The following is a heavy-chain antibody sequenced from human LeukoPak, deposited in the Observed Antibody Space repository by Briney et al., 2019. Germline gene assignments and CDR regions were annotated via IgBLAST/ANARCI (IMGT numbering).Heavy chain of an antibody. CDR1: GFTFSGHW. V-gene: IGHV3-74*01. D-gene: IGHD1-26*01. J-gene: IGHJ4*02. CDR2: SKSDGSST. Sequence: GGSLRLSCAASGFTFSGHWMHWVRQVPGKGLVWVSRSKSDGSSTSYADSVKGRFTISRDNAKNSLYLQMSSLRAEDTAIYYCTRDYRGTFDYWGQGTLVTVSS. CDR3: TRDYRGTFDY.